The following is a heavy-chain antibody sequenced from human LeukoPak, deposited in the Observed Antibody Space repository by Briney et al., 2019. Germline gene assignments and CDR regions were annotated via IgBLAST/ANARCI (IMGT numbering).Heavy chain of an antibody. Sequence: SETLSLTCVVYGGSFSGYYWNWIRQPPGKGLEWIGEINQSGSTTYNSSLKSRVTILLDRSKNHFSLKLSSVTAADTAVYYCARELERDDAFDIWDQGTMVTVSS. J-gene: IGHJ3*02. CDR2: INQSGST. D-gene: IGHD1-1*01. CDR3: ARELERDDAFDI. CDR1: GGSFSGYY. V-gene: IGHV4-34*01.